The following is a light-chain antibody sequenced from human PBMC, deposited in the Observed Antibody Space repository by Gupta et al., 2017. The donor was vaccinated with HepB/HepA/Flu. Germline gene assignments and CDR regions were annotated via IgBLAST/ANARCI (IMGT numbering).Light chain of an antibody. CDR1: SSNIGNNY. CDR3: GTGDSALDGFV. J-gene: IGLJ1*01. V-gene: IGLV1-51*01. CDR2: DNN. Sequence: QSVLTQPPSVYAAPGQKVTISCSGSSSNIGNNYVSWYQQFPGTAPNLLIYDNNKRPSGIPDRVSGSKSGTSATLVTTGVQTGDEADFYCGTGDSALDGFVFGTGITVSVL.